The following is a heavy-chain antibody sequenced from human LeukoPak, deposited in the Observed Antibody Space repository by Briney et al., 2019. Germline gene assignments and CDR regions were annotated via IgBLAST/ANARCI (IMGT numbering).Heavy chain of an antibody. J-gene: IGHJ6*03. V-gene: IGHV3-23*01. CDR2: ISDGGGTT. Sequence: GGSLRLSCAASGFPFGSYAMTWVRESPTKGLEWVSSISDGGGTTYYADSVQGRFTISRDNSKTTLFLQMNTLRSDDTAVYYCATTTFAGPHNRIYFYDMDVCGIGTSVTVSS. D-gene: IGHD1-1*01. CDR1: GFPFGSYA. CDR3: ATTTFAGPHNRIYFYDMDV.